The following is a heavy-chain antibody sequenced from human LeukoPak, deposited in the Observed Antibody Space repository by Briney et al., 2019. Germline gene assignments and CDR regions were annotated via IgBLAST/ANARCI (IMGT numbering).Heavy chain of an antibody. CDR3: AKRDSQYTSGWYAVDY. CDR2: IRYDGSNE. V-gene: IGHV3-30*02. Sequence: GGSLRLSCAASGFTFNNYGMHWVRQAPGKGLEWVAFIRYDGSNEDYAGSVRGRFTISRDNSKNTLYLQMNSLRAEDTAVYYCAKRDSQYTSGWYAVDYWGQGTLVTVSS. D-gene: IGHD6-19*01. CDR1: GFTFNNYG. J-gene: IGHJ4*02.